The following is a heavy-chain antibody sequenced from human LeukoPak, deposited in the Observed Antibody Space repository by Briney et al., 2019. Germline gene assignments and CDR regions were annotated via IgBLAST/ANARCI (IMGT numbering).Heavy chain of an antibody. CDR2: ISYDGSNK. V-gene: IGHV3-30-3*01. CDR1: GFTFSSYA. CDR3: ARDPMVRGVIMGDNWFDP. J-gene: IGHJ5*02. Sequence: GGSLRLSRAASGFTFSSYAMHWVRQAPGKGLEWVAVISYDGSNKYYADSVKGRFTISRDNSKNTLYLQMNSLRAEDTAVYYCARDPMVRGVIMGDNWFDPWGQGTLVTVSS. D-gene: IGHD3-10*01.